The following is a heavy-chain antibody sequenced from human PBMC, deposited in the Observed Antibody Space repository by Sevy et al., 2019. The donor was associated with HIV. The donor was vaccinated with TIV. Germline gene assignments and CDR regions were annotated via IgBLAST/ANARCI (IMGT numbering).Heavy chain of an antibody. CDR3: ARDAPGDAFDF. Sequence: SETLSLTCTVSGGSISSYYWSWIRQPPGKGLEWIGYIYYSGSTNYNPSLKSRVTISVDTSKNQFSLKLSSVTAADTAVYYCARDAPGDAFDFWGQGTMVTVSS. V-gene: IGHV4-59*01. J-gene: IGHJ3*01. CDR2: IYYSGST. CDR1: GGSISSYY.